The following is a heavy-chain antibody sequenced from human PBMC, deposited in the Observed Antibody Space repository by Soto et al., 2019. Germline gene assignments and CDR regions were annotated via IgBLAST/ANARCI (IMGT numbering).Heavy chain of an antibody. V-gene: IGHV3-23*01. Sequence: GESLKISCAASGFTFSSYAMSWVRQAPGKGLEWVSAISGSGGSTYYADSVKGRFTISRDNSKNTLYLQMNSLRAEDTAVYYCAYSSTPFDYWGQGILVTVSS. CDR1: GFTFSSYA. CDR3: AYSSTPFDY. J-gene: IGHJ4*02. CDR2: ISGSGGST. D-gene: IGHD6-13*01.